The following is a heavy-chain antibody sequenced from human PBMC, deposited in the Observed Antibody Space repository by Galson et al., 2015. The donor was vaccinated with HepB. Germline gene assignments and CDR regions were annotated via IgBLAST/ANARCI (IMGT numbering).Heavy chain of an antibody. Sequence: LRLSCAASDSTFSDSAMHWVRQASGKGLEWVGPIRSKANSYATTYSESVKGRFTISRDDSKNTAYPQMNSLNTEDTAVYYCWAEDFQHWGQGALVTVSS. CDR1: DSTFSDSA. CDR2: IRSKANSYAT. CDR3: WAEDFQH. V-gene: IGHV3-73*01. J-gene: IGHJ1*01.